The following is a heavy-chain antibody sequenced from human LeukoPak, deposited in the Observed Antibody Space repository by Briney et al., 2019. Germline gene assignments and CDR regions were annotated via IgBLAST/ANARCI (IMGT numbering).Heavy chain of an antibody. CDR2: ISGSGGST. D-gene: IGHD3-22*01. V-gene: IGHV3-23*01. J-gene: IGHJ4*02. Sequence: GGSLRLSCAASEFTFSDYYMSWVRQAPGKGLEWVSSISGSGGSTHYADSVKGRFTISRDKTKNTLYLQMNSLRAEDTAVYYCAKSAYYDASGYYREYYFDYWGQGTLVTVSS. CDR3: AKSAYYDASGYYREYYFDY. CDR1: EFTFSDYY.